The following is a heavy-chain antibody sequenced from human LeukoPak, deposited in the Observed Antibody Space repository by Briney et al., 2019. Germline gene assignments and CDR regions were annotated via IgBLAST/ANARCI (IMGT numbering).Heavy chain of an antibody. CDR2: ISGDGGSI. J-gene: IGHJ3*02. V-gene: IGHV3-43*02. CDR3: AKTFRSGSYLDAFDI. D-gene: IGHD1-26*01. CDR1: GFTFDDYA. Sequence: GGSLRLSCAASGFTFDDYAMHWVRQAPGKGLEWVSLISGDGGSIYYADSVKGRFTISRDNSKNSLYLQMNSLRTEDTALYYCAKTFRSGSYLDAFDIWGQGTMVTVSS.